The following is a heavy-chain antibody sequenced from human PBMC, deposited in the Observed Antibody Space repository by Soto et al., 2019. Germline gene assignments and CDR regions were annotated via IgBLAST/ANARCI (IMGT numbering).Heavy chain of an antibody. CDR2: ISYDGSHK. D-gene: IGHD3-10*01. CDR3: ATTLYGSGTYYSSYPPLY. J-gene: IGHJ4*02. Sequence: GGSLRLSCTASGFTFSSYAIHWVRQALGMGLEWVAVISYDGSHKYYADAVKGRFTISRDNSKNTLYLQMTSLRAEDTAVYYCATTLYGSGTYYSSYPPLYWGQGTLVTVFS. CDR1: GFTFSSYA. V-gene: IGHV3-30-3*01.